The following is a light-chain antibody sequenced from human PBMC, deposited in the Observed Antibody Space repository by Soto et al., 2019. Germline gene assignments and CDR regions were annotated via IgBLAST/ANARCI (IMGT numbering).Light chain of an antibody. V-gene: IGKV3D-15*01. CDR2: GAS. CDR3: QQYHNWPPIT. J-gene: IGKJ5*01. Sequence: EIVMTQSPVTLSVSPGERATLSCRASQFVSSNLAWYQQKPGQAPRLLIYGASTRATGIPAWFSGSGSGTEFTLTISNLQSEDFAVYFCQQYHNWPPITFGQGTRLEIK. CDR1: QFVSSN.